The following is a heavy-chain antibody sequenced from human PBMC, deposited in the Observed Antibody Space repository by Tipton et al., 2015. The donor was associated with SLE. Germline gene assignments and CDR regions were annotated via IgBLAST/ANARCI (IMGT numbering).Heavy chain of an antibody. J-gene: IGHJ5*02. CDR3: ARAFEWLLEPAQYNWFDP. CDR1: GYTFTSYG. CDR2: ISAYNGNT. D-gene: IGHD3-3*01. Sequence: QLVQSGAEVKKPGASVKVSCKASGYTFTSYGISWVRQAPGQGLEWMGWISAYNGNTNYAQKLQGRVTMTTDKSTSAAYMELRSLRCGDTAVYYCARAFEWLLEPAQYNWFDPWGQGTLVTVSS. V-gene: IGHV1-18*01.